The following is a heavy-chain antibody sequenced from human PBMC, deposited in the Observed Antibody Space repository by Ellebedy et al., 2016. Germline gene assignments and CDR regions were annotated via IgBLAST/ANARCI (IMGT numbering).Heavy chain of an antibody. D-gene: IGHD3-22*01. J-gene: IGHJ4*02. CDR1: GYTFTSYG. V-gene: IGHV1-18*01. CDR3: AREDSSGYYYFDY. Sequence: ASVKVSCKASGYTFTSYGISWVRQAPGQGLEWMGWISADNGHTSYAQKLQGRVTMTTDTSTSTAYMELRSLRSDDTAVYYCAREDSSGYYYFDYWGQGTLVTVSS. CDR2: ISADNGHT.